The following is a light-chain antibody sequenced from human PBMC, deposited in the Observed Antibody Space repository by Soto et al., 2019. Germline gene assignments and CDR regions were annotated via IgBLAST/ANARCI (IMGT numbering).Light chain of an antibody. CDR1: KLGGKY. Sequence: ELTQPPSVSVSPGQTATMTCSGDKLGGKYVCWYQQKPGQSPVLVIYDDTKRPSGIPERFSGSNSGNTATLTISGTQAMDEADYYCQAWDNSVVFGGGTKVTVL. V-gene: IGLV3-1*01. J-gene: IGLJ2*01. CDR3: QAWDNSVV. CDR2: DDT.